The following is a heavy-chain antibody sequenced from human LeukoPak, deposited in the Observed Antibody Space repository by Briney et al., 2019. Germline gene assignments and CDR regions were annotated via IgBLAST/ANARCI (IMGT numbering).Heavy chain of an antibody. CDR2: IYYSGST. V-gene: IGHV4-59*01. CDR3: ARLVRGVIPYYYYYGMDV. CDR1: GGSISSYY. J-gene: IGHJ6*02. Sequence: SETLSLTCTVSGGSISSYYWSWIRQPPGKGLERIGYIYYSGSTNYNPSLKSRVTISVDTSKNQFSLKLSSVTAADTAVYYCARLVRGVIPYYYYYGMDVWGQGTTVTVSS. D-gene: IGHD3-10*01.